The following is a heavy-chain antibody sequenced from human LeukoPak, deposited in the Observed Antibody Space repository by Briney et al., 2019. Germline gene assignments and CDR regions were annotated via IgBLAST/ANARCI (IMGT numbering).Heavy chain of an antibody. Sequence: GGSLRLPCAASGFAFDVYAMHWVRHAPGKGLEWVSGISWNSGSIGYADSVKGRFTISRDKAKNSLYLQMNSLSAEGMALYYCAKGLGYSSASGFDYWGQGTLVTVSS. CDR2: ISWNSGSI. CDR3: AKGLGYSSASGFDY. CDR1: GFAFDVYA. D-gene: IGHD6-6*01. J-gene: IGHJ4*02. V-gene: IGHV3-9*03.